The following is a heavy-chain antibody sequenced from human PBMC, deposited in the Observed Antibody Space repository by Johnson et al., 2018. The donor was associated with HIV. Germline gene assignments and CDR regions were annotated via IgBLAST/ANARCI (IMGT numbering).Heavy chain of an antibody. J-gene: IGHJ3*01. CDR1: GFTFDDYG. V-gene: IGHV3-20*04. D-gene: IGHD1-26*01. CDR2: INWNGGST. Sequence: VHLVESGGGVVRPGGSLRLSCAASGFTFDDYGMTWVRQVPGKGLEWVSGINWNGGSTGYADPVKGRFTISRDNAKNSLYLQMNSLRAEDTVVYYCALERGGSSAFDFWGQGTMVTVSS. CDR3: ALERGGSSAFDF.